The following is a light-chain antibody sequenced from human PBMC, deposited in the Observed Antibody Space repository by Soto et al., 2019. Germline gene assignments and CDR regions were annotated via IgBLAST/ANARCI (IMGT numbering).Light chain of an antibody. CDR3: QSYDSSRSGYV. Sequence: QSVLTQPPSVSEAPGQRVTISCTGSSSNIGAGYEAHWYQQVPGTAPKLLIYENNNRPSGVPDRFSGSKSGTSASLAITGLQAEEEAEYYCQSYDSSRSGYVFGTGTKLTVL. CDR1: SSNIGAGYE. CDR2: ENN. J-gene: IGLJ1*01. V-gene: IGLV1-40*01.